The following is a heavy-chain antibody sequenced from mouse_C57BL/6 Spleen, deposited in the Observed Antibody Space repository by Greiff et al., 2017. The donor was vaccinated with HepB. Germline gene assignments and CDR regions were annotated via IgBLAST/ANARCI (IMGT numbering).Heavy chain of an antibody. CDR1: GYTFTSYW. CDR2: IDPSDSET. V-gene: IGHV1-52*01. J-gene: IGHJ3*01. Sequence: QVQLQQPGAELVRPGSSVKLSCKASGYTFTSYWMHWVKQRPIQGLEWIGNIDPSDSETHYNQKFKDKATLTVDKSSSTAYMQLSSLTSEDSAVYYCARTDEYDGFAYWGQGTLVTVSA. D-gene: IGHD2-4*01. CDR3: ARTDEYDGFAY.